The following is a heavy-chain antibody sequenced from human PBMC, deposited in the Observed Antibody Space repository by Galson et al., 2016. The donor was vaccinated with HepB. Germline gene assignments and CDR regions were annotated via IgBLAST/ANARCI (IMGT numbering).Heavy chain of an antibody. CDR3: AKALGYSSGFSRRQNTGGFDP. J-gene: IGHJ5*02. CDR2: IYYSGST. D-gene: IGHD6-19*01. CDR1: GGSISSGGYY. Sequence: TLSLTCTVSGGSISSGGYYWSWIRQHPGKGLEWIGYIYYSGSTYYNPSLNSRVTISVDTSKNQFSLKLSSVTAADTAVYYCAKALGYSSGFSRRQNTGGFDPWGQGTLVTVSS. V-gene: IGHV4-31*03.